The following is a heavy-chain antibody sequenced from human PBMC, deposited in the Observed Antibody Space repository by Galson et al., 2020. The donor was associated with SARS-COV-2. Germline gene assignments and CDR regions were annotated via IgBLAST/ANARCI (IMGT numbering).Heavy chain of an antibody. CDR1: GFTFNIYE. CDR3: VREGWTAASFIDY. V-gene: IGHV3-48*03. J-gene: IGHJ4*02. CDR2: LSSSGSTL. Sequence: GASLSLSCAASGFTFNIYEMNWVRPAPGRGLEWVSYLSSSGSTLYYADSVKGRFTISRDNAKNSLYLQMNSLRAEDTAVYYCVREGWTAASFIDYWGQGTLVTVSS. D-gene: IGHD6-25*01.